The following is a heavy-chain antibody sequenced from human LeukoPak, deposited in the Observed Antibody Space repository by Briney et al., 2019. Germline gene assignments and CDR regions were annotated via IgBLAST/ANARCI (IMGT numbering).Heavy chain of an antibody. CDR3: AKRDFYCSSTSCHFDY. J-gene: IGHJ4*02. CDR2: INPSGGST. Sequence: ASVKVSCKASGYTFTSYYMHWVRQAPGQGLEWMGIINPSGGSTSYAQKFQGRVTMTRDTSTSTVYMELSSLRSEDTAVYYCAKRDFYCSSTSCHFDYWGQGTLVTVSS. V-gene: IGHV1-46*01. CDR1: GYTFTSYY. D-gene: IGHD2-2*01.